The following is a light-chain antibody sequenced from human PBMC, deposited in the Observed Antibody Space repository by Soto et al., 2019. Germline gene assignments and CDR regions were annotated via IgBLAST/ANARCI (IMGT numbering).Light chain of an antibody. CDR2: GAS. CDR1: QSIHSE. Sequence: EIVMTQSPATLSLSPGERAALSCRASQSIHSELAWYQQKPGQPPRLLIYGASTRATGVPARFTGSESGSEFTLTSSGLQSEDFAVYYCQQGHNWPLTFGQGTRLEI. J-gene: IGKJ2*01. CDR3: QQGHNWPLT. V-gene: IGKV3-15*01.